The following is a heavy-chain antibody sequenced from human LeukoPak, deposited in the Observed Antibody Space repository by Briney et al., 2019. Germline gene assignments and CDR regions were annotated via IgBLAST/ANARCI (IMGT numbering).Heavy chain of an antibody. J-gene: IGHJ4*02. CDR1: GYTFTSYG. CDR3: ARDSRPGGYDYSDYNEEGY. CDR2: FSAYNGNT. Sequence: ASVKVSCKASGYTFTSYGISWVRQTPGQGLEWMGWFSAYNGNTNYAQKLQGRVTMTTDTSTSTAYMELRSLRSDDTAVYYCARDSRPGGYDYSDYNEEGYWGQGTLVTVSS. D-gene: IGHD4-11*01. V-gene: IGHV1-18*01.